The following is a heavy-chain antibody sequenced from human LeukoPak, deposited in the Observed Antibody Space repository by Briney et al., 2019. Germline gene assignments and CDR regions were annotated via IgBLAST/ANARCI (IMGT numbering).Heavy chain of an antibody. CDR1: GFTFSSDS. J-gene: IGHJ3*02. Sequence: GGSLRLSCAASGFTFSSDSMNWVRQAPGKGLEWVSYISSSSSTIYYADSVKGRLTISRDNAKNSLYLQMNSLRAEDTAVYYCARGYNDSSGYYDAFDIWGQGTMVTVSS. D-gene: IGHD3-22*01. V-gene: IGHV3-48*01. CDR2: ISSSSSTI. CDR3: ARGYNDSSGYYDAFDI.